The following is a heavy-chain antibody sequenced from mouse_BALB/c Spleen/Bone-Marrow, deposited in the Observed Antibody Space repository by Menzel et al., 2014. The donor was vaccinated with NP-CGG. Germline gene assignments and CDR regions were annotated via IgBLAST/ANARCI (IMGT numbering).Heavy chain of an antibody. Sequence: QVQLQQSGPGLVAPSQSLSVTCTASGFSLTSYGVHWVRQPPGKVLEWLGVIWAGGSTNYNSAVMSRLSIIKDNSKSQVFLKMNSLQTDDTAMVYCSRGSYYEGAMDYWGQGTSVTVSS. D-gene: IGHD1-1*01. CDR2: IWAGGST. CDR3: SRGSYYEGAMDY. J-gene: IGHJ4*01. V-gene: IGHV2-9*02. CDR1: GFSLTSYG.